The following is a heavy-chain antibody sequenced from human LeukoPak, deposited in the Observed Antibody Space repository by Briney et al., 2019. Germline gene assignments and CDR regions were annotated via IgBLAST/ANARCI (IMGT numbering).Heavy chain of an antibody. D-gene: IGHD3-16*01. Sequence: HPSETLSLTCTVSGGSINYYYWSWIRQPPGKGLEYIGYIYSSGSTNYNPSLKSRVTISVDTSKNQFSLKLSSVTAADTAVYYCARGGGVEIAARKTTVNDYWGQGTLVTVSS. CDR1: GGSINYYY. J-gene: IGHJ4*02. V-gene: IGHV4-59*01. CDR2: IYSSGST. CDR3: ARGGGVEIAARKTTVNDY.